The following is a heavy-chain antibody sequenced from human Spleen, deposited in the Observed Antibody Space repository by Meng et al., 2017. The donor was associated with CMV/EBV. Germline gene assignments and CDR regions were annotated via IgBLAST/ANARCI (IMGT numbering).Heavy chain of an antibody. Sequence: SGYTFTSYGIRWVRQATGQGLEWMGWISAYNSNTKYAQKLQGRVTMTTDTSTSTAYMELKSLRSDDTAVYYCARAQLGIAYWYFDLWGRGTLVTVSS. CDR1: GYTFTSYG. D-gene: IGHD7-27*01. CDR2: ISAYNSNT. CDR3: ARAQLGIAYWYFDL. J-gene: IGHJ2*01. V-gene: IGHV1-18*01.